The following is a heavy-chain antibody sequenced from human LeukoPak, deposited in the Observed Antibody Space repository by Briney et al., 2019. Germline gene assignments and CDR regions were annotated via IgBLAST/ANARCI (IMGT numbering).Heavy chain of an antibody. V-gene: IGHV3-48*02. J-gene: IGHJ4*02. CDR3: ARAITVTNPYYFDS. Sequence: GGSLRLSCAASGFTFSSYNMNWVRQAPGKGLGWVSYISSSSGTIYYADSVKGRFTISRDNAKNSLYLQMNSLRDEDTAVYYCARAITVTNPYYFDSWGQGTLVTVSS. D-gene: IGHD4-17*01. CDR1: GFTFSSYN. CDR2: ISSSSGTI.